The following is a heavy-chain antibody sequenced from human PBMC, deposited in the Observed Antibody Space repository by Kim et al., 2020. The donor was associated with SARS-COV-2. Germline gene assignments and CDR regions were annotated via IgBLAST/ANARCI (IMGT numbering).Heavy chain of an antibody. Sequence: RGSLRLSCAASGFTFSSYGMHWVRQAPGKGLEWVAVIWYDGSNKYYADSVKGRFTISRDNSKNTLYLQMNSLRAEDTAVYYCARDRDTAMVYGTCDYWGQGTLVTVSS. D-gene: IGHD5-18*01. CDR3: ARDRDTAMVYGTCDY. J-gene: IGHJ4*02. CDR2: IWYDGSNK. CDR1: GFTFSSYG. V-gene: IGHV3-33*01.